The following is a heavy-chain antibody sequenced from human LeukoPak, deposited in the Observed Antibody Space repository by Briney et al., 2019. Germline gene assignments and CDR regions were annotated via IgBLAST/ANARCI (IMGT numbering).Heavy chain of an antibody. D-gene: IGHD5-12*01. J-gene: IGHJ4*02. CDR3: AKAKRGYSGYEFDY. CDR1: GFTFDDYA. V-gene: IGHV3-9*01. CDR2: ISWNSGSI. Sequence: GGSLRLSCAASGFTFDDYAMHWVRQAPGKGLEWVSGISWNSGSIGYADSVKGRFTISRDNAKNSLYLQMNSLRAGDTALYYCAKAKRGYSGYEFDYWGQGTLVTVSS.